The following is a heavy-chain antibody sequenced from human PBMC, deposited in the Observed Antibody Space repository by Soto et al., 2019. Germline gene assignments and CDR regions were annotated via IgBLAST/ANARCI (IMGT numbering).Heavy chain of an antibody. Sequence: SETLSLTCTVSGVSISSGHDYWGWIRQPPGKGLEWIGNIYYSGSTNYNPSLKSQVTISADTSKNQFSLKLSSVTAADTAVYYCARLPSLADFDYWGQGTLVTVSS. CDR1: GVSISSGHDY. CDR2: IYYSGST. V-gene: IGHV4-39*07. CDR3: ARLPSLADFDY. J-gene: IGHJ4*02.